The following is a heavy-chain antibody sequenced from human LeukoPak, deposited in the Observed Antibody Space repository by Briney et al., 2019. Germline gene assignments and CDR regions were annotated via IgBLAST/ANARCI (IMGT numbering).Heavy chain of an antibody. CDR2: ISAYNGNT. Sequence: ASVKVSCKASGYTFTSYGIRWVRQAPGQGLEWMGWISAYNGNTNYAQKLQGRVTMTTDTSTSTAYMELRSLRSDDTAVYYCAREPPALVPAARMDVWGQGTTVTVSS. J-gene: IGHJ6*02. V-gene: IGHV1-18*01. CDR1: GYTFTSYG. CDR3: AREPPALVPAARMDV. D-gene: IGHD2-2*01.